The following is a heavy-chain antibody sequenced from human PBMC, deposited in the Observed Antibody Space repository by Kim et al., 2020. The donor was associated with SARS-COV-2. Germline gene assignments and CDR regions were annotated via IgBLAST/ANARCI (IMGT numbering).Heavy chain of an antibody. CDR3: ARAPIWFGELGWFDS. V-gene: IGHV4-31*03. CDR2: IYYSGSISYIP. CDR1: GASISSGGYY. J-gene: IGHJ5*01. D-gene: IGHD3-10*01. Sequence: SETLSLTCIVSGASISSGGYYWSWIRQHPGKGLEWIGYIYYSGSISYIPSYNPSLKSRVSILLDTSKNHFSLNLTSVTAADTAVYYCARAPIWFGELGWFDSWGQGTLVTVSS.